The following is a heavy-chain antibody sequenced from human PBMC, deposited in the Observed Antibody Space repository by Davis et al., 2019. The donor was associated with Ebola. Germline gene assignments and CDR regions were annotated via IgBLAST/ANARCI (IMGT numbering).Heavy chain of an antibody. D-gene: IGHD5-24*01. CDR2: ISGSATTV. J-gene: IGHJ1*01. CDR1: GFTFSSYW. V-gene: IGHV3-48*04. CDR3: AKTMGWLQQSGEEYFQN. Sequence: GESLKISCAASGFTFSSYWMHWVRQAPGQGLEWVSFISGSATTVSYADSVRGRFTISRDNAKNSLYLQMRSLRAEDTAVYYCAKTMGWLQQSGEEYFQNWGQGTLVTVSS.